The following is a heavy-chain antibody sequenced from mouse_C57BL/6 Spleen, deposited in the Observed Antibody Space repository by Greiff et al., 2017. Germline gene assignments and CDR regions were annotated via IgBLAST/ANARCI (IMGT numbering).Heavy chain of an antibody. D-gene: IGHD2-4*01. CDR1: GYAFSSYW. V-gene: IGHV1-80*01. CDR2: IYPGDGDT. CDR3: ARGGYYDYDKTDFDY. J-gene: IGHJ2*01. Sequence: LVESGAELVKPGASVKISCKASGYAFSSYWMNWVKQRPGKGLEWIGQIYPGDGDTNYNGKFKGKATLTADKSSSTAYMQLSSLTSEDSAVYFCARGGYYDYDKTDFDYWGQGTTLTVSS.